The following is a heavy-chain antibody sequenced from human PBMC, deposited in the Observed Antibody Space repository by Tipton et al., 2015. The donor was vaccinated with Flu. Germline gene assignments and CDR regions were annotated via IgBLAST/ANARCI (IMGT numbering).Heavy chain of an antibody. J-gene: IGHJ4*02. Sequence: SLRLSCAASGFTFDDYAMHWVRQAPGKGLEWVSGIGWNSGSIGYADSVKGRFTISRDNAKNSLYLQMNSLRAEDMALYYCAKGMGWFGELLYFDYWGQGTLVTVSS. D-gene: IGHD3-10*01. CDR1: GFTFDDYA. CDR2: IGWNSGSI. V-gene: IGHV3-9*03. CDR3: AKGMGWFGELLYFDY.